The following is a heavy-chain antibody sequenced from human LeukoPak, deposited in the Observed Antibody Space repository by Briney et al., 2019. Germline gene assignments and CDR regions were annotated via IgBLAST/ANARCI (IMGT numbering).Heavy chain of an antibody. V-gene: IGHV1-69*05. D-gene: IGHD1-7*01. CDR3: ASLGTTRAFDI. CDR1: GGTFSSYA. CDR2: IIPIFGTA. J-gene: IGHJ3*02. Sequence: VASVKVSCXASGGTFSSYAISWVRLAPGQGLEWMGRIIPIFGTANYAQKFQGRVTITTDESTSTAYMELSSLRSEDTAVYYCASLGTTRAFDIWGQGTMVTVSS.